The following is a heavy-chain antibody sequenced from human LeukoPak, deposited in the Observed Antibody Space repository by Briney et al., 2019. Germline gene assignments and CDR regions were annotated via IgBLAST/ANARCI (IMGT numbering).Heavy chain of an antibody. Sequence: GGSLRLSCAASGFTFSNYWMNWVRQAPGKGLEWVASIGQDGSENYYVDSVKGRFTISRDNAKNSLYLQMNSLGLEDTAVYYCATGGGWYFDYWGQGALITASS. J-gene: IGHJ4*02. CDR3: ATGGGWYFDY. CDR1: GFTFSNYW. CDR2: IGQDGSEN. V-gene: IGHV3-7*01. D-gene: IGHD6-19*01.